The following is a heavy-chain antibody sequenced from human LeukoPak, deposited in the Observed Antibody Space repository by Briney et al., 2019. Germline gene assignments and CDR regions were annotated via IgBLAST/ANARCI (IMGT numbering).Heavy chain of an antibody. CDR3: ARGRPSYYYYGMDV. CDR1: GYTFTSYG. V-gene: IGHV1-18*04. J-gene: IGHJ6*04. Sequence: GASVKVSCKASGYTFTSYGISWVRQAPGQGLEWMGWISAYNGNTNYAQKLQGRVTMTTDTSTSTAYMGLRSLRSDDTAVYYCARGRPSYYYYGMDVWGKGTTVTVSS. CDR2: ISAYNGNT.